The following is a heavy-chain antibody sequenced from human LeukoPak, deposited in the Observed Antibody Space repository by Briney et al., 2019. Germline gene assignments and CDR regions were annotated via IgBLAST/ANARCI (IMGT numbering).Heavy chain of an antibody. CDR1: GFTFSSYS. D-gene: IGHD4-23*01. CDR3: ARNRATVATRRAFDI. CDR2: ISSSSSYI. J-gene: IGHJ3*02. Sequence: PGGSLRLSCAASGFTFSSYSMNWVRQAPGKGLEWVSSISSSSSYIYYADSVKGRFTISRDNAKNSLYLQMNSLRAEDTAVYYCARNRATVATRRAFDIWGQGTMVTVSS. V-gene: IGHV3-21*01.